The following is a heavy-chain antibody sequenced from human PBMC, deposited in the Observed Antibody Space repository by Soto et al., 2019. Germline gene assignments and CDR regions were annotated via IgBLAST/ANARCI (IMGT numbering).Heavy chain of an antibody. J-gene: IGHJ6*02. CDR2: ISYDGSNK. D-gene: IGHD3-16*02. CDR1: GFTFSSYA. CDR3: ARAIRLGELSLEDYYYGMDV. V-gene: IGHV3-30-3*01. Sequence: QVQLVESGGGVVQPGRSLRLSCAASGFTFSSYAMHWVRQAPGKGLEWVAVISYDGSNKYYADSVKGRFTISRDNSKNTLYLQMNSLRAEDTAVYYCARAIRLGELSLEDYYYGMDVWGQGTTVTVSS.